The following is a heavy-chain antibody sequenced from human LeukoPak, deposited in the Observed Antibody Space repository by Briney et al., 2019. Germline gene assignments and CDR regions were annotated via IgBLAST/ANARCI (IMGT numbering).Heavy chain of an antibody. CDR3: ARVGTYGSGSYLSWLDY. CDR1: GGSISSYY. V-gene: IGHV4-59*01. CDR2: IYYSGGT. Sequence: SETLSLTCTVSGGSISSYYWSWIRQPAGQELEWLGDIYYSGGTNYNPSLTCRGTISVDTSTTQFSLKLSSVSAAVTAVYYCARVGTYGSGSYLSWLDYWGQGALVTVSS. D-gene: IGHD3-10*01. J-gene: IGHJ4*02.